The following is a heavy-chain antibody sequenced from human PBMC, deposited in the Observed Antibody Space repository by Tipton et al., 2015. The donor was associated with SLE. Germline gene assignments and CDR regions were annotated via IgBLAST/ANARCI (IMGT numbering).Heavy chain of an antibody. CDR3: AKGLSPRDAFDI. V-gene: IGHV3-30*18. CDR1: GFPFSSYG. Sequence: SLRLSCAASGFPFSSYGMHWVRQAPGKGLEWVAVVWYDGSDQSYADSVKGRFTISRDNSKNTLYLQMNSLRAEDTAVYYCAKGLSPRDAFDIWGQGTMVTVSS. CDR2: VWYDGSDQ. J-gene: IGHJ3*02.